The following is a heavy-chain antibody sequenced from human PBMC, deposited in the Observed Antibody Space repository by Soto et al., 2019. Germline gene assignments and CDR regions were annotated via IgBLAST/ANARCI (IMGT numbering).Heavy chain of an antibody. J-gene: IGHJ4*02. V-gene: IGHV1-69*06. Sequence: SVKVSCKASGGTFSSYAISWVRQAPGQGLEWMGGIIPIFGTANYAQKFQGRVTITADKSTSTAYMELSSLRSEDTVVYYCARSPADYDSSGYPRLWYWGQGTLVTVSS. CDR1: GGTFSSYA. CDR3: ARSPADYDSSGYPRLWY. CDR2: IIPIFGTA. D-gene: IGHD3-22*01.